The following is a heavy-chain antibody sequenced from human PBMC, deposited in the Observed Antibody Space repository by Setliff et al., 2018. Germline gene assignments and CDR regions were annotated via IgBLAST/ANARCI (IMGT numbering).Heavy chain of an antibody. CDR2: INPNSGGT. CDR1: GYTFSGYY. CDR3: ARHVFNRGTYPRPCDS. D-gene: IGHD3-16*01. V-gene: IGHV1-2*06. Sequence: ASVKVSCKASGYTFSGYYMHWVRQAPGQGLEWMGRINPNSGGTNYAQKFQGRVTMTSDSSISTAYMELSGLRSDDTAVYFCARHVFNRGTYPRPCDSWGQGTLVTVSS. J-gene: IGHJ4*02.